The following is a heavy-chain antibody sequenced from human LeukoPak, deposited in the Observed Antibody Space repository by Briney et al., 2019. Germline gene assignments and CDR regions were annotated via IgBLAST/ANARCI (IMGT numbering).Heavy chain of an antibody. V-gene: IGHV3-23*01. J-gene: IGHJ6*02. CDR2: ISGSGGTT. CDR1: GFTFSTYT. Sequence: GGSLRLSCAASGFTFSTYTMSWVRQAPGKGLEWVSGISGSGGTTWYAGSLKGRFTISRDSSKNTLYLQMNSLRAEDTATYYCAKHRTGPPYGLDVWGQGTTVTVSS. CDR3: AKHRTGPPYGLDV.